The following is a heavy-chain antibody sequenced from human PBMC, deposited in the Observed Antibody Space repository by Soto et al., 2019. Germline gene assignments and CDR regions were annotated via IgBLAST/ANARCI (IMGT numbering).Heavy chain of an antibody. CDR2: ISYDASNK. D-gene: IGHD6-19*01. V-gene: IGHV3-30*18. Sequence: QVQLVESGGGVVQPGRSLRLSCAASGFTFSSYGIHWVRQAPGKGLEWVAFISYDASNKDYADSVKGRFTISRDNSRNTLYLQMNSLRAEDTAVYFCAKTHGPGIAVAGTDWYFDLWGRGTRVTVSS. CDR3: AKTHGPGIAVAGTDWYFDL. J-gene: IGHJ2*01. CDR1: GFTFSSYG.